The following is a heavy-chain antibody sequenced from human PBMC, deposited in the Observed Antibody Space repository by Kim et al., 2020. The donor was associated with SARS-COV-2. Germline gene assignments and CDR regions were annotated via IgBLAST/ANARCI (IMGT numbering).Heavy chain of an antibody. CDR2: IGTAGDT. V-gene: IGHV3-13*01. J-gene: IGHJ6*04. CDR1: GFPFSSYY. D-gene: IGHD3-10*01. CDR3: VRVRYYASGSQTSSYYGMDV. Sequence: GGSLRLSCSASGFPFSSYYMHWVRQATGKGLEWVSTIGTAGDTYYPDSVKGRFTIPRENAKNSLYLQMNTLRAGDTAVYYCVRVRYYASGSQTSSYYGMDVGGEGTTVTVSS.